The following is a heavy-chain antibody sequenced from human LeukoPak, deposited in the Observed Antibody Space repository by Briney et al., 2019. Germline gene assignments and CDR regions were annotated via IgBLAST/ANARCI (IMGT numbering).Heavy chain of an antibody. Sequence: SETLSLTCAVYGESFSDHYWSWIRQAPGKGLEWIGEINHSGTSNYNPSLKSRVSVSVDPSKNQFSLKMTSLTAADTAVYYCARDIISMVRAFDPWGQGTLVTVSS. J-gene: IGHJ5*02. V-gene: IGHV4-34*01. CDR1: GESFSDHY. D-gene: IGHD3-10*01. CDR2: INHSGTS. CDR3: ARDIISMVRAFDP.